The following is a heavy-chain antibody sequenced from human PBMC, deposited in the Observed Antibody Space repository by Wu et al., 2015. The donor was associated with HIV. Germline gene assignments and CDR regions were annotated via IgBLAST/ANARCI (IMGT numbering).Heavy chain of an antibody. Sequence: QVQLVQSGAEVKKPGASVKVSCKASGYTFTSYGISWVRQAPGQGLEWMGWISAYNGNTNYAQKLQGRVTMTTDTSTSTAYMELRSLRSDDTAVYYCAASNYYDSSGYWFDPWGQGTLVTVSS. CDR3: AASNYYDSSGYWFDP. J-gene: IGHJ5*02. CDR1: GYTFTSYG. D-gene: IGHD3-22*01. V-gene: IGHV1-18*01. CDR2: ISAYNGNT.